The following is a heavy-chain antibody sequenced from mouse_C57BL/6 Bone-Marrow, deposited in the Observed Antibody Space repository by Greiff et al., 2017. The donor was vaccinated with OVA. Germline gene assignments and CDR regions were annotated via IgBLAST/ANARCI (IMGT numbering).Heavy chain of an antibody. CDR3: ARKRAYYGPYYAMDY. V-gene: IGHV2-9-1*01. D-gene: IGHD2-10*01. J-gene: IGHJ4*01. Sequence: VMLVESGPGLVAPSQSLSITCTVSGFSLTSYAISWVRQPPGQGLEWLGVIWTGGGTNYNSALKSRLSISKDNSKSQVFLKMNSLQTDDTARYYCARKRAYYGPYYAMDYWGQGTSVTVSS. CDR1: GFSLTSYA. CDR2: IWTGGGT.